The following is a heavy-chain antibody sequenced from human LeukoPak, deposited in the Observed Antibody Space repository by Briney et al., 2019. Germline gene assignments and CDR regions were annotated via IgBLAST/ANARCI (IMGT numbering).Heavy chain of an antibody. CDR3: AREEALGSGSFDY. Sequence: SETLSLTCSVSGYSINSGYHWGWIRQPPGKGLEWIAIMHHTGSTHYNPSLQSRVTISIDTSKNHFSLKLSSVTAADTAVYYCAREEALGSGSFDYWGQGTLVTVSS. D-gene: IGHD1-26*01. CDR2: MHHTGST. CDR1: GYSINSGYH. J-gene: IGHJ4*02. V-gene: IGHV4-38-2*02.